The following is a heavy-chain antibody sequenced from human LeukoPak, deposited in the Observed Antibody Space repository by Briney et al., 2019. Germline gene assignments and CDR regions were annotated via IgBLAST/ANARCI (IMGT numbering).Heavy chain of an antibody. D-gene: IGHD6-13*01. CDR3: AKGLPIAAAGNQVEDY. Sequence: GGSLRLSCAASVFTFSSYGMHWVRQAPGKGLEWVAVISYDGSNKYYADSVKGRFTISRDNSKNTLYLQMNSLRAEDTAVYYCAKGLPIAAAGNQVEDYWGQGTLVTVSS. V-gene: IGHV3-30*18. CDR1: VFTFSSYG. CDR2: ISYDGSNK. J-gene: IGHJ4*02.